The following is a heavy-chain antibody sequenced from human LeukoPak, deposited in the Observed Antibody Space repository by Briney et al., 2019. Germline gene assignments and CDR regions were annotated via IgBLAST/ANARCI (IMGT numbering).Heavy chain of an antibody. J-gene: IGHJ4*02. CDR1: GYTFTSYD. CDR2: VSAYNGNT. D-gene: IGHD6-13*01. CDR3: AREAAAGVYLEY. V-gene: IGHV1-18*01. Sequence: ASVKVSCKASGYTFTSYDISWVRQAPGQGLEWMGWVSAYNGNTNYVHHLQGRVTMTTDTSTTTAYMELRSLRSDDTAIYYCAREAAAGVYLEYWGQGTLVTVSS.